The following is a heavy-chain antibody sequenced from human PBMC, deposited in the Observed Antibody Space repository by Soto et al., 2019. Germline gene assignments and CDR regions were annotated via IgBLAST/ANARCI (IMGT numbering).Heavy chain of an antibody. CDR3: ARDLNYDFWRAESDYGMDV. V-gene: IGHV4-59*01. J-gene: IGHJ6*02. CDR2: IYYSGST. Sequence: PSETLYLTCTVSGGSISSYYWSWIRQPPGKGLEWVGYIYYSGSTNYNPSLKSRVTISVDTSKNQFSLKLSSVTAADTAVYYCARDLNYDFWRAESDYGMDVWGQGTTVTVSS. CDR1: GGSISSYY. D-gene: IGHD3-3*01.